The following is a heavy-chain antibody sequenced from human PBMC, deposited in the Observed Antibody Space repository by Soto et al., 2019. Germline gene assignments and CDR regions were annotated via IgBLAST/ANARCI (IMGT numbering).Heavy chain of an antibody. J-gene: IGHJ4*02. D-gene: IGHD2-21*02. V-gene: IGHV4-59*08. CDR2: IYYSGST. Sequence: PSETLSLTCTVSGGSIISYYWSWILQPPWKGLEWIGYIYYSGSTNYNPSLKSRVTISVDTSKNQFSLKLSSVTAADTAVYYCASTSAYCGGDCYSLDYWGQGTLVTVS. CDR1: GGSIISYY. CDR3: ASTSAYCGGDCYSLDY.